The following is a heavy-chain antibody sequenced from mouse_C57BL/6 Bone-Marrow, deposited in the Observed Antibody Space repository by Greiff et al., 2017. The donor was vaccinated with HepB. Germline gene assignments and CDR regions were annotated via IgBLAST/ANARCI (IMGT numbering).Heavy chain of an antibody. D-gene: IGHD3-2*02. CDR3: ARTAQARDYAMDY. CDR2: ISNLAYSI. CDR1: GFTFSDYG. J-gene: IGHJ4*01. Sequence: EVQGVESGGGLVQPGGSLKLSCAASGFTFSDYGMAWVRQAPRKGLEWVAFISNLAYSIYYADTVTGRFTISRENAKNTLYLEMSSLRSEDTAMYYCARTAQARDYAMDYWGQGTSVTVSS. V-gene: IGHV5-15*01.